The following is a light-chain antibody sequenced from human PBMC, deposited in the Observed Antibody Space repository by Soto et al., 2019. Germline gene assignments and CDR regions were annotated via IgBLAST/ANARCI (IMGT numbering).Light chain of an antibody. CDR2: GTS. Sequence: EIVLTQSPGTLSLSPGERATLSCRASQSTSSSYLAWYQQKPGQAPRLLIYGTSSRATGTPDRFSGSGSGPDCTLTISRLEPEDVAVYYCQPYGGAPWTFGQGTTVEI. J-gene: IGKJ1*01. CDR1: QSTSSSY. V-gene: IGKV3-20*01. CDR3: QPYGGAPWT.